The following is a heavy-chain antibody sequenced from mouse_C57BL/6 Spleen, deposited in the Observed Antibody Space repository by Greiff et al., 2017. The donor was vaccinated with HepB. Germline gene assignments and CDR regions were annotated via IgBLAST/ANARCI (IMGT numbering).Heavy chain of an antibody. CDR2: IDPETGGT. V-gene: IGHV1-15*01. CDR3: TRDGNGAMDY. Sequence: QVQLKESGAELVRPGASVTLSCKASGYTFTDYEMHWVKQTPVHGLEWIGAIDPETGGTAYNQKFKGKAILTADKSSSTAYMELRSLTSEDSAVYYCTRDGNGAMDYWGQGTSVTVSS. D-gene: IGHD2-1*01. CDR1: GYTFTDYE. J-gene: IGHJ4*01.